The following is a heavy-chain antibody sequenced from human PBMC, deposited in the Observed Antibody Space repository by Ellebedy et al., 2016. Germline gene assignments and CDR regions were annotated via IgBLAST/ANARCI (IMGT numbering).Heavy chain of an antibody. CDR1: GGSISSGDYY. Sequence: LRLSXTVSGGSISSGDYYWSWIRQPPGKGLEWIGYIYYSGSTYYNPSLKSRVTISVDTSKNQFSLKLSSVTAADTAVYYCASSPNEYSSSWYWGRGGLYNWFDPWGQGTLVTVSS. CDR2: IYYSGST. CDR3: ASSPNEYSSSWYWGRGGLYNWFDP. D-gene: IGHD6-13*01. J-gene: IGHJ5*02. V-gene: IGHV4-30-4*01.